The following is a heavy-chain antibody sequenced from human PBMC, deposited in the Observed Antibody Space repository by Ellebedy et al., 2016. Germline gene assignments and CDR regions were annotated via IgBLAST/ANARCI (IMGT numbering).Heavy chain of an antibody. CDR3: AKVFAGLRDYGMDV. CDR2: ISGSGGST. CDR1: GFTFSSYA. D-gene: IGHD3-16*01. V-gene: IGHV3-23*01. Sequence: GGSLRLSXAASGFTFSSYAMSWVRQAPREGLEWVSAISGSGGSTYYADSVKGRFTISRDNSKNTLYLQMNSLRAEDTAVYYCAKVFAGLRDYGMDVWGQGTTVTVSS. J-gene: IGHJ6*02.